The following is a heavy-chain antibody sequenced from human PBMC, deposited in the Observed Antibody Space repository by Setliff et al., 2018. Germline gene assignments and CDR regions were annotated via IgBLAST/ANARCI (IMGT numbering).Heavy chain of an antibody. Sequence: ASVRVSCKASGYTFTNYGVTWVRQAPGQGLEWMGWIGAYNGNTYNAHKFQGRVTMTSDTSTSTAYMELRSLRSDDTAVYYCARVTIAVAGYFDFWGQGTLVTVSS. J-gene: IGHJ4*02. D-gene: IGHD6-19*01. CDR1: GYTFTNYG. CDR2: IGAYNGNT. CDR3: ARVTIAVAGYFDF. V-gene: IGHV1-18*01.